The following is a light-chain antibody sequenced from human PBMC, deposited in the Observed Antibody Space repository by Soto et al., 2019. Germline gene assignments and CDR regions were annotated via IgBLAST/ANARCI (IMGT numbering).Light chain of an antibody. Sequence: EIVMTQSPATLSVSPGERATLSCRASQSVFSSLAWFQQKPSQAPRLLIYGAATRATGIPARFSGSGSGTEFTLTISRLKSEDFAIYYCQQYHNWPAFGQGTKVDIK. J-gene: IGKJ1*01. CDR3: QQYHNWPA. CDR1: QSVFSS. V-gene: IGKV3-15*01. CDR2: GAA.